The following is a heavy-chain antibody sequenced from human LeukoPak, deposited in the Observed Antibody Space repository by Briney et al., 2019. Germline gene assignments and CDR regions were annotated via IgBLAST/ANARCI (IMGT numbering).Heavy chain of an antibody. D-gene: IGHD3-3*01. J-gene: IGHJ6*02. CDR3: ARLRVVTQTYYYYGVDV. Sequence: SETLSLTCAVYGGSFSGYYWSWIRQPPGKGLEWIGEINHSGSTNYNPSLKSRVTISVDTSKNQFSLKLSSVTAADTAVYYCARLRVVTQTYYYYGVDVWGQGTTVTVSS. CDR1: GGSFSGYY. V-gene: IGHV4-34*01. CDR2: INHSGST.